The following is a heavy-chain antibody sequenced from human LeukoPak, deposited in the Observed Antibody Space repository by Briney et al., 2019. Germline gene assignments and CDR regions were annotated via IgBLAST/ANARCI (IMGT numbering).Heavy chain of an antibody. CDR2: IYTSGST. CDR3: GKTNPVGVKFVC. D-gene: IGHD3-10*01. V-gene: IGHV4-4*09. CDR1: GGSISSYY. Sequence: SEPLSLTCTVSGGSISSYYWSWIRQPPGKGLEWIGYIYTSGSTNYNPSLKRRVTISVDTTTNQFSLKLSSVPAAETAVYYCGKTNPVGVKFVCWGQGTLVTVSS. J-gene: IGHJ4*02.